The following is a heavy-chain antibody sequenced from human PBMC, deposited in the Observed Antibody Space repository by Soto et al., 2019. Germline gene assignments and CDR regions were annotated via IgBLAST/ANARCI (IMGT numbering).Heavy chain of an antibody. CDR3: ARVDYSNYGMDV. Sequence: SETLSLTCTVSGGSISSGGYYWSWIRQHPGKGLEWIGYIYYSGSTYYNPSLKSRVTISVDTSKNQFSLKLSSVTAADTAVYYCARVDYSNYGMDVRAQRTTDTVSS. CDR1: GGSISSGGYY. CDR2: IYYSGST. J-gene: IGHJ6*02. V-gene: IGHV4-31*03. D-gene: IGHD4-4*01.